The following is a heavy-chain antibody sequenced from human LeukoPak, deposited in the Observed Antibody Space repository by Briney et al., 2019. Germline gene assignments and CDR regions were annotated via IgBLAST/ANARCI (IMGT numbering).Heavy chain of an antibody. CDR1: GGSISSGSYY. D-gene: IGHD1-26*01. CDR3: ARGCSGSYSFDY. V-gene: IGHV4-61*02. Sequence: SQTLSLTCTVSGGSISSGSYYWGWIRQPAGKGLEWVGRIYTSGSTNYNPSLKSRVTISVIMSKNQFSLELSSVTAGDTAVYYCARGCSGSYSFDYWSQGTLVTVSS. J-gene: IGHJ4*02. CDR2: IYTSGST.